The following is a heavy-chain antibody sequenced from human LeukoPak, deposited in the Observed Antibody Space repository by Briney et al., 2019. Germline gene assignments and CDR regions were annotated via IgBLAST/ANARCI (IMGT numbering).Heavy chain of an antibody. D-gene: IGHD3-16*02. CDR3: VKSLTALDL. CDR1: GFIFRDST. V-gene: IGHV3-48*04. CDR2: ISTISGAT. Sequence: GGPLRLSCAASGFIFRDSTMNWVRQAPGKGLEWVAHISTISGATYYADSVTGRFTIYRDNAESSLFLQMNSLRAEDTALHYCVKSLTALDLWGQGTLVTVSS. J-gene: IGHJ5*02.